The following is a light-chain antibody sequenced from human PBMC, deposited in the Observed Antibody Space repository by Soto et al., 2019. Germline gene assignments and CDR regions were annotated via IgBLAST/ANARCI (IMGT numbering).Light chain of an antibody. CDR2: GAS. CDR3: QQFHDWPMT. V-gene: IGKV3-15*01. Sequence: EIVMTQSPATLSVSPGERATLSCRASQSISSNLAWYQRKPGQAPRLLISGASTRATGIPARFSGSGSGTDFTLTISSLQSEDFAVYYCQQFHDWPMTFGPGTKVDIK. CDR1: QSISSN. J-gene: IGKJ3*01.